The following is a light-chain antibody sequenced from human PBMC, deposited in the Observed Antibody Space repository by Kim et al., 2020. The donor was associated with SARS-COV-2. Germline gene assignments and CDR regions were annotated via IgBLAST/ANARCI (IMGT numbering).Light chain of an antibody. V-gene: IGLV2-11*01. Sequence: QSALTQPRSVSGSPGQSVTISCTGTSSDVGGHNSVSWYQQHPGKAPKLMIYDVNKRPSGVPNRFSGSKSGNTASLTISGLQAEDEADYYCCSYTGTYALVVFGGGTQLTVL. CDR3: CSYTGTYALVV. CDR1: SSDVGGHNS. J-gene: IGLJ2*01. CDR2: DVN.